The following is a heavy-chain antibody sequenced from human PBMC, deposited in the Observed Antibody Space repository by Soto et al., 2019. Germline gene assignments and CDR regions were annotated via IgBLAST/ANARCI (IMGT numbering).Heavy chain of an antibody. D-gene: IGHD3-16*01. CDR3: ARASGGLQVLVNSGVLDFNLDS. J-gene: IGHJ4*02. V-gene: IGHV4-59*01. Sequence: PSETLSLTCTVSDDSISRYYWSWIRQPPGKGLEWIGYISYSGNTNYNPSLKSRVTISIGTSKRQFSLTLSSVTAADTAVYFCARASGGLQVLVNSGVLDFNLDSWGKGTLVPVAS. CDR1: DDSISRYY. CDR2: ISYSGNT.